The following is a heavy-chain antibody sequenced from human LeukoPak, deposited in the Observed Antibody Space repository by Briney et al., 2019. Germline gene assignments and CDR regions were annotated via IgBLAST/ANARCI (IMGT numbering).Heavy chain of an antibody. CDR2: ISAYNGNT. D-gene: IGHD1-26*01. CDR3: ARAGSGSYWRREQVSYFDY. J-gene: IGHJ4*02. CDR1: GYTFTSYG. V-gene: IGHV1-18*01. Sequence: ASVKVSCKTSGYTFTSYGISWVRQAPGQGLEWMGWISAYNGNTNYAQKLQGRVTMTTDTSTNTAYMELRSLRSDDTAVYYCARAGSGSYWRREQVSYFDYWGQGTLVTVSS.